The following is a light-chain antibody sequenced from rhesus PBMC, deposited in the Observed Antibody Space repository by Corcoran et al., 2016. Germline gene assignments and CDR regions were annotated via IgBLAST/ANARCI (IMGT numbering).Light chain of an antibody. CDR3: QQYSSRPYS. Sequence: DIQMTQSPSSLSASVGDTVTITCRASQGISSWFAWYQQKPGNAPKLLIYKASSLQSGVPSRFTGSGSRTGFTLTISSLKSEDFANYYCQQYSSRPYSFGQGTKVEIK. J-gene: IGKJ2*01. CDR2: KAS. V-gene: IGKV1-22*01. CDR1: QGISSW.